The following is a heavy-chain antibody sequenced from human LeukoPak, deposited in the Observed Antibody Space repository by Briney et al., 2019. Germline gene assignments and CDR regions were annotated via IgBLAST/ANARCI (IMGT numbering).Heavy chain of an antibody. CDR1: GLTFSSYA. CDR2: ISGSGGST. D-gene: IGHD3-10*01. J-gene: IGHJ4*02. CDR3: ARDATITMILGYFDD. Sequence: GGSLRLSCAASGLTFSSYAMSWVRQAPGKGLEWVSAISGSGGSTYYADSVKGRFTISRDNAKNSLHLQMNSLRAEDTAMYYCARDATITMILGYFDDWGQGTLVTVSS. V-gene: IGHV3-23*01.